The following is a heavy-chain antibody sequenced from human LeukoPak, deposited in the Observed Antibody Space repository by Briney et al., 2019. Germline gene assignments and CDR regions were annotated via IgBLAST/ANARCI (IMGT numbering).Heavy chain of an antibody. J-gene: IGHJ4*02. D-gene: IGHD3-16*01. V-gene: IGHV3-33*01. CDR2: IWYDGSNK. CDR3: ARDLRQWVITFGGVISY. Sequence: GRSLRLSCAASGFTFSSYGMHWVRQAPGKGLEWVAVIWYDGSNKYYADSVKGRFTISRDNSKNTLYLQMNSLRAEDTAVYYCARDLRQWVITFGGVISYWGQGTLVTVSS. CDR1: GFTFSSYG.